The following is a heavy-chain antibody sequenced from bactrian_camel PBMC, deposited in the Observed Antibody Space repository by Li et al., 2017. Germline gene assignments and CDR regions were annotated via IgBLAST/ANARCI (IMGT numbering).Heavy chain of an antibody. D-gene: IGHD4*01. Sequence: EVQLVESGGGSVQAGGSLRLSCAASGHTYSNYYMSWVRQAPGKGLEWVADVNSSGRTTHYTDSVKGRFTTSRDNAKNTLYLQLNSLQTEDTAVYYCTTLSDVWSSGRGYSTVNTWGQGTQVTVS. CDR3: TTLSDVWSSGRGYSTVNT. V-gene: IGHV3S40*01. CDR2: VNSSGRTT. CDR1: GHTYSNYY. J-gene: IGHJ4*01.